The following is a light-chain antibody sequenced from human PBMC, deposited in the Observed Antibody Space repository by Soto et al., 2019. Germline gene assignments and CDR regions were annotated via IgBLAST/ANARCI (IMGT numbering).Light chain of an antibody. CDR3: QSADNSGVV. J-gene: IGLJ2*01. CDR2: KDT. Sequence: SYELTQTPSVSVSPGQTATITCSGDALPMQFFFWYQQKPGQAPELVIQKDTERPSGIPERFSGSTSGTLVTLTISGVQAEDEADYYCQSADNSGVVFGGGTKLTVL. V-gene: IGLV3-25*02. CDR1: ALPMQF.